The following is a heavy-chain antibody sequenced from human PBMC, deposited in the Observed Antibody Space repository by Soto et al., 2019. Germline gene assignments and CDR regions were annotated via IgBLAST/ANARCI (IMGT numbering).Heavy chain of an antibody. CDR2: IHPSGST. Sequence: PSETLSLTCAVSGGSLSDYYWPWIRQSPGKGLGWIGEIHPSGSTYYNPSLRSRVTISVDTSKNQFSLKLTSLTAADTAIYYCARGRDEYKLGNVWGHGTTVTVSS. CDR1: GGSLSDYY. V-gene: IGHV4-34*01. J-gene: IGHJ6*02. CDR3: ARGRDEYKLGNV. D-gene: IGHD1-1*01.